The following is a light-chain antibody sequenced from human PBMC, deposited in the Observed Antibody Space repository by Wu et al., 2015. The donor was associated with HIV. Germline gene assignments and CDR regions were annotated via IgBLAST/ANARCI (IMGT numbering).Light chain of an antibody. CDR1: QSISSW. Sequence: DIHLTQSPSTLSASIGDRVTITCRASQSISSWLAWYQQKPGKAPKLLIYKASSLESGVPSRFSGSGSGTEFTLTISSLQPDDFATYYCQQYNSYSVTFGQGTKVEIK. CDR2: KAS. CDR3: QQYNSYSVT. J-gene: IGKJ1*01. V-gene: IGKV1-5*03.